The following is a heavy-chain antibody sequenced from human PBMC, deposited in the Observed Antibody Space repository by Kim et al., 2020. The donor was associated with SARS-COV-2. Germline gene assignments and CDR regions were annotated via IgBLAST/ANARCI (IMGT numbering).Heavy chain of an antibody. J-gene: IGHJ3*02. V-gene: IGHV3-23*01. CDR1: GFTFTSYA. Sequence: GGSLRLSCAAAGFTFTSYAMSWVRQAPGKGPEWVSGISGTGSSTSYADSVKGRFIISRDNSKNMLYLQMNGLRAENTAIYYCAKPWEEQWLLLPDAFDIWGQGTMVTVSS. D-gene: IGHD6-19*01. CDR3: AKPWEEQWLLLPDAFDI. CDR2: ISGTGSST.